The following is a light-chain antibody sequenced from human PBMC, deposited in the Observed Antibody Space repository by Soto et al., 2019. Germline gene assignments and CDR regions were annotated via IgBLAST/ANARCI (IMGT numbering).Light chain of an antibody. Sequence: DIQMTQSPSTLSASVGDRVTFTCRASQSISTWLAWYQQKPGKAPKLLIYKASNLETGVPSRFSGSGSGTEFTLTISNLQPDDFATYYCQHYNSYGTFGQGTKVDIK. J-gene: IGKJ1*01. CDR1: QSISTW. CDR3: QHYNSYGT. V-gene: IGKV1-5*03. CDR2: KAS.